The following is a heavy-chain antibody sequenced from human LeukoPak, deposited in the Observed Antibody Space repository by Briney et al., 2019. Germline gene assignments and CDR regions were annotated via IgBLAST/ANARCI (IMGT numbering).Heavy chain of an antibody. CDR2: ISGSGGST. CDR3: AKDPYLPAAMRQNYYYYYGMDV. J-gene: IGHJ6*02. Sequence: GGSLRLSCAASGFTFSSYAMSWVRQAPGKGLEWVSAISGSGGSTYYADSVKGRFTISRDNSKNTLYLQMNSLRAEDTAVYYCAKDPYLPAAMRQNYYYYYGMDVWGQGTTVTVSS. D-gene: IGHD2-2*01. CDR1: GFTFSSYA. V-gene: IGHV3-23*01.